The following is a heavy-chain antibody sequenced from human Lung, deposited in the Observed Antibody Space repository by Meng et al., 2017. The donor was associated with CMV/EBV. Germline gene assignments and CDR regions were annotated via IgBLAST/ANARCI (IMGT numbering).Heavy chain of an antibody. V-gene: IGHV4-34*01. CDR2: INHSGST. Sequence: SQTXSLTCAVYGGSFSGYYWSWIRQPPGKGLEWIGEINHSGSTNYNPSLKSRVTISVDTSKNQFSLKLSSVTAADTAVYYCAREGITGTTGFDPWGQGTRVTVAS. CDR1: GGSFSGYY. CDR3: AREGITGTTGFDP. D-gene: IGHD1-7*01. J-gene: IGHJ5*02.